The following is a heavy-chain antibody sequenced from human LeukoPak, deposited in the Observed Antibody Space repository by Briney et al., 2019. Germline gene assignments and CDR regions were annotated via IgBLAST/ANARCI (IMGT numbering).Heavy chain of an antibody. Sequence: SETLSLTCTVSGGSISSYYWSWIRQPPGKGLEWIGEINHSGSTNYNPSLKSRVTISVDTSKNQFSLKLSSVTAADTAVYYCAAVAGTGDAFDIWGQGTMVTVSS. CDR1: GGSISSYY. J-gene: IGHJ3*02. CDR2: INHSGST. D-gene: IGHD6-19*01. V-gene: IGHV4-34*01. CDR3: AAVAGTGDAFDI.